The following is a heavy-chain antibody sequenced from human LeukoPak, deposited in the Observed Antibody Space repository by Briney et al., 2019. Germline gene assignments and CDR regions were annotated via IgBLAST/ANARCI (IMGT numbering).Heavy chain of an antibody. CDR2: IHQSGST. J-gene: IGHJ4*02. CDR1: GYSISSGYY. Sequence: SETLSLTCTVSGYSISSGYYWGWIRQPPGKGLEWIGNIHQSGSTYYNPSVKSRVSISMDTSKIQFSLKLNSVTAADTAVYYCARDSDHTSMLFKGFDYWGQGTLVTVSS. D-gene: IGHD5-18*01. V-gene: IGHV4-38-2*02. CDR3: ARDSDHTSMLFKGFDY.